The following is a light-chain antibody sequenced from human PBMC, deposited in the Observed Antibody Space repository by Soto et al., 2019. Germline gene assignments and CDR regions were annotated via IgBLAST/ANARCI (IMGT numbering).Light chain of an antibody. Sequence: DIQMTQSPSSLSASVGDRVTIACRASQSISSSVNWYQQKAGRAPKLLIYDASNLEAGVPSRFRGSGSGTDFTFTISSLTPEDIATYYCQQYENLPTFGQGTRLEIK. CDR2: DAS. V-gene: IGKV1-33*01. J-gene: IGKJ5*01. CDR3: QQYENLPT. CDR1: QSISSS.